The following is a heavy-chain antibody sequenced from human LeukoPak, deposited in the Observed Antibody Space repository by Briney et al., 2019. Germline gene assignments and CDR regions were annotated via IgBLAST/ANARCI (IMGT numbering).Heavy chain of an antibody. J-gene: IGHJ6*02. Sequence: PSETLSLTCTVSGGSISSYYWSWIRQPPGKGLEWIGYIYYSGSTNYNPSLKSRVTISVDTSKNQFSLKLSSVTAADTAVYYCARVASSGPWFLHYYYYGMDVWGQGTTVTVSS. D-gene: IGHD3-10*01. CDR1: GGSISSYY. CDR3: ARVASSGPWFLHYYYYGMDV. V-gene: IGHV4-59*01. CDR2: IYYSGST.